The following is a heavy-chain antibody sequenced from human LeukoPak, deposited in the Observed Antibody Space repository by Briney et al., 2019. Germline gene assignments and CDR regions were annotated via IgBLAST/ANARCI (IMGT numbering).Heavy chain of an antibody. J-gene: IGHJ3*02. D-gene: IGHD2-2*01. V-gene: IGHV1-69*13. CDR3: ARDRSPLQLDCSRSSCYAVGGAFDI. Sequence: GASVKVSCKASGGTFSSYTISWVRQAPGQGLEWMGGIIPIFGTTNYAQNFQGRVTITADESTSTAYMELSGLRSEDTAVYYCARDRSPLQLDCSRSSCYAVGGAFDIWGQGTMVTVSS. CDR2: IIPIFGTT. CDR1: GGTFSSYT.